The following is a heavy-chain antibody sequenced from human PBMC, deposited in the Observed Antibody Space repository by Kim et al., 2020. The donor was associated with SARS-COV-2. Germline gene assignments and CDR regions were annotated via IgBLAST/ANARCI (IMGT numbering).Heavy chain of an antibody. Sequence: SETLSLTCTVSGGSISSSSYYWGWIRQPPGKGLEWIGSIYYSGSTYYNPSLKSRVTISVDTSKNQFSLKLSSVTAADTAVYYCASVIEYSGSYREPYYYYGMDVWGQGTTVTVSS. D-gene: IGHD1-26*01. J-gene: IGHJ6*02. CDR3: ASVIEYSGSYREPYYYYGMDV. CDR2: IYYSGST. V-gene: IGHV4-39*01. CDR1: GGSISSSSYY.